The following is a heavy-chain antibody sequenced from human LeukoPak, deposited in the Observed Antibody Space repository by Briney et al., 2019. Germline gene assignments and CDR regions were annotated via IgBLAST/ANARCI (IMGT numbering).Heavy chain of an antibody. V-gene: IGHV1-2*02. CDR1: GYTFTNYY. CDR3: AQGATTPRGAFGL. Sequence: ASVKVSCKASGYTFTNYYIHWIRQAPGQGLEWMGWINPDIDGTNSAQRFQGRVTMTRDTSIRTAYMELSRLSSDDTAVYYCAQGATTPRGAFGLWGQGTMITVSS. CDR2: INPDIDGT. J-gene: IGHJ3*01. D-gene: IGHD1-26*01.